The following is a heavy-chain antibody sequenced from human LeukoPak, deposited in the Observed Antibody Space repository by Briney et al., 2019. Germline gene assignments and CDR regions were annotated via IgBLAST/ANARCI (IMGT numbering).Heavy chain of an antibody. CDR3: ARLRGGIYSSRDAFDI. Sequence: GASVKVSCRASGYTFTTNGISWVRQAPGQGLEWMAWISPYNGDTRYVQELQGRVTVTTDTSTSTAYVELTSLRSDDTAVYYCARLRGGIYSSRDAFDIWGQGTMVTVSS. D-gene: IGHD6-19*01. J-gene: IGHJ3*02. V-gene: IGHV1-18*01. CDR1: GYTFTTNG. CDR2: ISPYNGDT.